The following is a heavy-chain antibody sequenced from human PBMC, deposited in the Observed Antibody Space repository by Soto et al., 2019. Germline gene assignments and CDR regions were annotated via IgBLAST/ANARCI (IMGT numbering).Heavy chain of an antibody. J-gene: IGHJ6*02. CDR2: ISWNSGSI. CDR3: AKDKSYYYYGMDV. V-gene: IGHV3-9*01. CDR1: GFTFDDYA. Sequence: EVQLVESGGGLVQPGRSKRLSCAASGFTFDDYAMHWVRQAPGKGLEWVSGISWNSGSIDYADSVKGRFTISRDNAKNSLYLQMNSLRAEDTALYYCAKDKSYYYYGMDVWGQGTAVTVSS.